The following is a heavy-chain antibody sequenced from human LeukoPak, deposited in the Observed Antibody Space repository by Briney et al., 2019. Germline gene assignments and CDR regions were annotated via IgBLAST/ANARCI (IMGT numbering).Heavy chain of an antibody. V-gene: IGHV4-59*01. CDR1: GGSIRSFY. D-gene: IGHD3-10*01. CDR2: IYSTGST. J-gene: IGHJ4*02. Sequence: SVTLSLTCTVSGGSIRSFYWSWLRQPPGKGLEWIGYIYSTGSTSYNPSLKSRVTFSVDKSKNQFSLRLSSVTAADTAVYYCARGTGEFGELLAVWGQGTLVTVSS. CDR3: ARGTGEFGELLAV.